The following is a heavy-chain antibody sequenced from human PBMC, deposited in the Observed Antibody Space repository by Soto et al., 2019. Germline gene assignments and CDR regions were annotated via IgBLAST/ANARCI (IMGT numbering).Heavy chain of an antibody. D-gene: IGHD2-21*02. Sequence: QVQLVQSGAEVKKPGASVKVSCKASGYTFTSYGISWVRQAPGQGLEWMGWISAYNGNTNYAQKLQGRVTMTTDTSTSPAYVELRSLRSDDTAVYYCARDKGAYCGGDCYSTWFDPWGQGTLVTVSS. V-gene: IGHV1-18*01. J-gene: IGHJ5*02. CDR1: GYTFTSYG. CDR3: ARDKGAYCGGDCYSTWFDP. CDR2: ISAYNGNT.